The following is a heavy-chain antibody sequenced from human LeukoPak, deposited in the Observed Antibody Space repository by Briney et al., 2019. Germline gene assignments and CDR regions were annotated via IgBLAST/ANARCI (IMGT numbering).Heavy chain of an antibody. D-gene: IGHD6-13*01. CDR1: GFTFGDYA. CDR2: IRSKASGRTT. J-gene: IGHJ4*02. Sequence: GGSLRLSCTASGFTFGDYAMSWVRQAPGKGLEWVGFIRSKASGRTTEYAASVKGRFTISRDDSKSIAYLQMNSLKTEDTAVYYCTRDTTVAAGTNLMDYWGQGTLVTVSS. CDR3: TRDTTVAAGTNLMDY. V-gene: IGHV3-49*04.